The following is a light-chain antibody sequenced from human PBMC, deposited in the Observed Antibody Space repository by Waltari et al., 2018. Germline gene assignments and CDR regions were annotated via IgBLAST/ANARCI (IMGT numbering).Light chain of an antibody. CDR3: QHYVRLPAT. J-gene: IGKJ1*01. CDR2: GAS. CDR1: QSVSRT. Sequence: IVLTQSPGILSLSPGERATLSCRASQSVSRTLAWYQQKPGQAPRLLIYGASTRATGIPDRFSGGGSGTDFSLTISRLEPEDLAVYYCQHYVRLPATFGQGTKVEIK. V-gene: IGKV3-20*01.